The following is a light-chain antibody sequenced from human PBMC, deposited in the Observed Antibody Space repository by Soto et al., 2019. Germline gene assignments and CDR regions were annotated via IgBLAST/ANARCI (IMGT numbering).Light chain of an antibody. J-gene: IGKJ5*01. CDR1: ESVSKW. V-gene: IGKV1-5*01. CDR2: DAS. CDR3: QQYNSFSIT. Sequence: IQMTQSPSFLSASVGDKVTITCRATESVSKWLAWYQEKPGNPPRPLIYDASTLESGVPSRFSGSGSGTEFTLTISSLQADDFAIYYCQQYNSFSITFGQGTRLEIK.